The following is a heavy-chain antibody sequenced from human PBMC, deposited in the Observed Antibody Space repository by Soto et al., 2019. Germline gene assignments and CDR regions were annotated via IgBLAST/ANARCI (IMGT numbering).Heavy chain of an antibody. CDR2: INPNSGGT. J-gene: IGHJ6*02. Sequence: GASVKVSFKASGYTFTGYYMHWLRQAPGQGLEWMGWINPNSGGTNYAQKFQGRVTMTRDTSISTAYMELSRLRSDDTAVYYCARTSTGSYYGFYYYYGMDVWGQGTTVTVSS. D-gene: IGHD1-26*01. CDR3: ARTSTGSYYGFYYYYGMDV. V-gene: IGHV1-2*02. CDR1: GYTFTGYY.